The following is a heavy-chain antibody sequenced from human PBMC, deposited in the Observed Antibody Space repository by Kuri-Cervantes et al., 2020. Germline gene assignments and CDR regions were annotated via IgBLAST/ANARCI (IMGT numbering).Heavy chain of an antibody. V-gene: IGHV3-20*04. CDR1: GFTFDDYG. Sequence: GGSLKISCAASGFTFDDYGMSWVRQAPGKGLEWVSGINWNGGSKGYADSVKGRFSISRDNSKNTLYLQKNSLRAEDTAVYYCARDKPRGVYDITHKEAFDIWGQGTMVTVSS. CDR2: INWNGGSK. D-gene: IGHD3-9*01. CDR3: ARDKPRGVYDITHKEAFDI. J-gene: IGHJ3*02.